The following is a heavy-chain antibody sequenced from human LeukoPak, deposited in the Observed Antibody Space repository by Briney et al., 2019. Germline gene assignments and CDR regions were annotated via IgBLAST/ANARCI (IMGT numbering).Heavy chain of an antibody. CDR3: ARDLITPTAMVTGGFDY. CDR1: GFTFSSYW. CDR2: INSDGSST. Sequence: PGGSLRLSCAASGFTFSSYWMHWVRQAPGKGLVWVSRINSDGSSTSYADSVKSRFTISTDNAKNTLYLQMNSLRAEDTAVYYCARDLITPTAMVTGGFDYWGQGTLVTVSS. D-gene: IGHD5-18*01. V-gene: IGHV3-74*01. J-gene: IGHJ4*02.